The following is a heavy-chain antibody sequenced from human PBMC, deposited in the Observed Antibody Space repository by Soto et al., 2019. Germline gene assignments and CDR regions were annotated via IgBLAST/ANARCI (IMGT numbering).Heavy chain of an antibody. CDR1: GGSISSYY. D-gene: IGHD6-6*01. V-gene: IGHV4-59*01. J-gene: IGHJ5*02. CDR3: AREVRQLVHAYNWFDP. Sequence: SETLSLTCTVSGGSISSYYWSWIRQPPGKGLEWIGYIYYSGSTNYNPSLKSRVTISVDTSKNQFSLKLSSVTAADTAVYYCAREVRQLVHAYNWFDPWGQGPLVTVSS. CDR2: IYYSGST.